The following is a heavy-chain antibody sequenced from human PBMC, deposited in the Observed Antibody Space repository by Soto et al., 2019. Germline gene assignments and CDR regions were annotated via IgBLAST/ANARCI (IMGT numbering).Heavy chain of an antibody. CDR1: GYTFTSYY. D-gene: IGHD2-15*01. V-gene: IGHV1-46*01. J-gene: IGHJ6*03. CDR2: INPSGGST. CDR3: AKCGGRSFYYYMDV. Sequence: ASVKVSCKASGYTFTSYYMHWVRQAPGQGLEWMGIINPSGGSTSYAQKFQGRVTMTRDNSKNTVYLQMNGLRAEDTAVYYCAKCGGRSFYYYMDVCGKGTTVTVSS.